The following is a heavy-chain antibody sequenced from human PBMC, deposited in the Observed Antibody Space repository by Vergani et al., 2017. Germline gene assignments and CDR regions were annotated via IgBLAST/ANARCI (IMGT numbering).Heavy chain of an antibody. CDR3: AVRARVNLGGGEIVTKRTFDY. CDR1: GESFSSFY. D-gene: IGHD3-10*01. J-gene: IGHJ4*02. CDR2: INNDGHT. Sequence: QVQLQQWGAGVVKPSGTLSLTCAVFGESFSSFYWCWIRQPPGKGLEWIGEINNDGHTNYNPSLESRVTVSRDTAKKQFSLNLMSVTAADTAMYYCAVRARVNLGGGEIVTKRTFDYWSQGSLVTVSS. V-gene: IGHV4-34*02.